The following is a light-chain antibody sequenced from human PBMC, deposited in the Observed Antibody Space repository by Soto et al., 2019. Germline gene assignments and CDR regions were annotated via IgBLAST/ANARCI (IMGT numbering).Light chain of an antibody. CDR1: SSDVGGYNY. CDR3: SSYAGSHNLV. CDR2: EVS. V-gene: IGLV2-8*01. Sequence: QSALTQPPSASGSPGQSVTISCTGTSSDVGGYNYVSWYQQHPGKSPKLMIYEVSKRPSGVPDRFSGSKSGNTASPTVSGLQAEDEADYYCSSYAGSHNLVFGGGTKLTVL. J-gene: IGLJ2*01.